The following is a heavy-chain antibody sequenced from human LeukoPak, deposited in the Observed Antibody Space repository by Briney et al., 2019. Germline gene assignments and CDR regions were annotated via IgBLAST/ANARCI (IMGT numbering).Heavy chain of an antibody. CDR1: GFTFSSYA. CDR3: AKDLWDDFPWYMDV. J-gene: IGHJ6*03. CDR2: ISGSGGST. D-gene: IGHD3-3*01. Sequence: PGGSLRLSCAASGFTFSSYAMSWVRQAPGKGLEWASAISGSGGSTYYADSVKGRFTISRDNSKNTLYLQTNSLRAEDTAVYYCAKDLWDDFPWYMDVWGKGTTVTVSS. V-gene: IGHV3-23*01.